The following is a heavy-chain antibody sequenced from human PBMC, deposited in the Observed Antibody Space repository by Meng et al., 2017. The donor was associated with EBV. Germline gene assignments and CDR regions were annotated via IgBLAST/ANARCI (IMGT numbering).Heavy chain of an antibody. V-gene: IGHV4-34*01. CDR2: LHSIGST. D-gene: IGHD3-9*01. CDR1: GGSVNGYF. J-gene: IGHJ4*02. CDR3: ARVSPKRYFDYLAPPDY. Sequence: QVQLQQWGAGLLKPSXDLSLTCAXYGGSVNGYFWSWIRQPPGKGLEWIGELHSIGSTNYNPSLKSRLRISVDTSKNQFSLNLTSVTAADTAVYYCARVSPKRYFDYLAPPDYWGQGTLVTVSS.